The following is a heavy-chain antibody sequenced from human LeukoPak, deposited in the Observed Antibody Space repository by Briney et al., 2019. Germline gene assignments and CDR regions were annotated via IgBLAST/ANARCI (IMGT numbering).Heavy chain of an antibody. CDR3: AREDIVVVPAAMGAFDI. V-gene: IGHV1-69*13. J-gene: IGHJ3*02. Sequence: ASVKVSCKASGGTFSSYAISWVRPASGQGLEWMGGIIPIFGTANYAQKFQGRVTITADESTSTAYMELSSLRSEDTAVYYCAREDIVVVPAAMGAFDIWGQGTMVTVSS. CDR2: IIPIFGTA. D-gene: IGHD2-2*01. CDR1: GGTFSSYA.